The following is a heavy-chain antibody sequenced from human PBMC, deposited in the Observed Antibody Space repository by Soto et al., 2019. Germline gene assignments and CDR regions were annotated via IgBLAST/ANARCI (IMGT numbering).Heavy chain of an antibody. CDR2: IYYSGST. D-gene: IGHD6-19*01. J-gene: IGHJ4*02. Sequence: QLQLQESGPGLVKPSETLSLTCTVSGGSISSSSYYWGWIRQPPGKGLEWIGSIYYSGSTYYNPSLKSRVTISVDTSKNQFSLKLSSVTAADTAVYYCARRSLVAGTRGFDYWGQGTLVTVSS. CDR3: ARRSLVAGTRGFDY. V-gene: IGHV4-39*01. CDR1: GGSISSSSYY.